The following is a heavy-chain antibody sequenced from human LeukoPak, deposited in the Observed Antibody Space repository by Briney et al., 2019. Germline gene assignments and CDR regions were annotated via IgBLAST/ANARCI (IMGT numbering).Heavy chain of an antibody. J-gene: IGHJ4*02. V-gene: IGHV4-34*01. CDR1: GGSFSGYY. CDR2: INHSGST. Sequence: SETLSLTCAVYGGSFSGYYWSWTRQPPGKGLEWIGEINHSGSTNYNPSLKSRVTISVDTSKNQFSLKLSSVTAADTAVYYYARGRRRFVVVPAAIDYWGQGTLVTVSS. CDR3: ARGRRRFVVVPAAIDY. D-gene: IGHD2-2*02.